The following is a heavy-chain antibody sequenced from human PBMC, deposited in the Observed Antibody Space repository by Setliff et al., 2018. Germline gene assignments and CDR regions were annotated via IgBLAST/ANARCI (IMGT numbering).Heavy chain of an antibody. CDR3: VRAVVIRGSKPLDS. CDR2: TKNNANAGYM. Sequence: PGGSLRLSCAASGFSISDHYMDWVRQAPGKGLEWVGRTKNNANAGYMEYAASVKDRFIISRDDSKNSLYLQMYSLKSDDTAVYYCVRAVVIRGSKPLDSWGQGTLVTVSS. V-gene: IGHV3-72*01. J-gene: IGHJ4*02. D-gene: IGHD3-10*01. CDR1: GFSISDHY.